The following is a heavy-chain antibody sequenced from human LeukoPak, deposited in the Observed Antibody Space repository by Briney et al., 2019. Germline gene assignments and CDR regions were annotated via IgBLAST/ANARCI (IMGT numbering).Heavy chain of an antibody. D-gene: IGHD2-15*01. CDR2: ISVYDGNT. J-gene: IGHJ3*02. Sequence: ASVKVSCKASGYTFTSYGISWVRQAPGQGLEWMGWISVYDGNTNYAQKLQGRVTMTTDTSTSTAYMELRSLRSDDTAVYYCASPYCSGGTCYAHDAFDIWGQGTMVTVSS. CDR3: ASPYCSGGTCYAHDAFDI. V-gene: IGHV1-18*01. CDR1: GYTFTSYG.